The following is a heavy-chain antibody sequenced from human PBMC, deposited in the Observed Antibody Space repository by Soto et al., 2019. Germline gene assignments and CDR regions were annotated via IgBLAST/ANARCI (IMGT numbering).Heavy chain of an antibody. CDR2: INPNSGGT. CDR1: GYTFTGYY. CDR3: ATGYCSSTSCPIGMDV. J-gene: IGHJ6*02. V-gene: IGHV1-2*02. Sequence: QVQLVQSGAEVKKPGASVKVSCKASGYTFTGYYMHWVRQAPGQGPEWMGWINPNSGGTNYAQKFQGRVTMTRDTSISTAYRELSRLRSDDTAVYYCATGYCSSTSCPIGMDVWGQGTTVTVSS. D-gene: IGHD2-2*01.